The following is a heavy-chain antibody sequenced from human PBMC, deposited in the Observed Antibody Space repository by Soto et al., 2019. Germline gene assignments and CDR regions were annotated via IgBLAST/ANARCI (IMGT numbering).Heavy chain of an antibody. CDR1: GFTISGYS. V-gene: IGHV3-21*01. CDR3: ARDGTYSGYVIPFDY. CDR2: ISSSSSYI. J-gene: IGHJ4*02. Sequence: GGSLRLSCAASGFTISGYSMNWVRQAPGKGLEWVSSISSSSSYIYYADSVKGRFTTSRDNAKNSLYLQMNSLRAEDTAVYYCARDGTYSGYVIPFDYWCQGTLVTVTS. D-gene: IGHD5-12*01.